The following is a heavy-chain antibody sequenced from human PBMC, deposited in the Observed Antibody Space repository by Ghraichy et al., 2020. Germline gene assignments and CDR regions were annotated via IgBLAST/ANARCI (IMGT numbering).Heavy chain of an antibody. D-gene: IGHD5-18*01. CDR3: ARGRGYSYGHLDY. CDR2: INHSGST. CDR1: GGSFSGYY. V-gene: IGHV4-34*01. Sequence: SETLSLTCAVYGGSFSGYYWSWIRQPPGKGLEWIGEINHSGSTNYNPSLKSRVTISVDTSKNQFSLKLSSVTAADTAVYYCARGRGYSYGHLDYWGQGTLVTVSS. J-gene: IGHJ4*02.